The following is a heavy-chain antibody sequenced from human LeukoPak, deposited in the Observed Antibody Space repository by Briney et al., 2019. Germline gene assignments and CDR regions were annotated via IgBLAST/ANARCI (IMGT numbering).Heavy chain of an antibody. Sequence: GASVKVSFLACGYTLTDYYMHGVRQTPGQGLAWVGWINPNRGGTNYAQKCHGRVTMTRVTCISTADMELSRLRSDGAAEDYGARDLGGPAFFVDDWGEGTLVTVSS. V-gene: IGHV1-2*02. D-gene: IGHD4-23*01. CDR2: INPNRGGT. CDR1: GYTLTDYY. CDR3: ARDLGGPAFFVDD. J-gene: IGHJ4*02.